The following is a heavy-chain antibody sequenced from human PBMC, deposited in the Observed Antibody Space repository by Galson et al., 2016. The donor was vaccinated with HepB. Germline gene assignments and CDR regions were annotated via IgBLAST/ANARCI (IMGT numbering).Heavy chain of an antibody. J-gene: IGHJ3*01. CDR3: ARVAYTDEGFDL. CDR2: ISGSGGRT. Sequence: SLRLSCAVSGFTFSHYAMNWVRQAPGKGLQWLAAISGSGGRTYSADDVKGRFTISRDNAKNSLFLQMNSLRAEDTAVYYCARVAYTDEGFDLWAQGTLVTVS. D-gene: IGHD2-21*01. V-gene: IGHV3-23*01. CDR1: GFTFSHYA.